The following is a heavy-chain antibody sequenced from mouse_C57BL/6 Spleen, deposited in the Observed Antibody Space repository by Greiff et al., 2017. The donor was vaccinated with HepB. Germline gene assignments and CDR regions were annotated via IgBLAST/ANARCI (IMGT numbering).Heavy chain of an antibody. J-gene: IGHJ3*01. CDR3: ARSSDGYSWFAY. V-gene: IGHV1-80*01. D-gene: IGHD2-3*01. Sequence: VQLQQSGAELVKPGASVKISCKASGYAFSSYWMNWVKQRPGKGLEWIGQIYPGDGDTNYNGTFKGKATLTADKSSSTAYMQLSSLTSEDSAVYFCARSSDGYSWFAYWGQGTLVTVSA. CDR2: IYPGDGDT. CDR1: GYAFSSYW.